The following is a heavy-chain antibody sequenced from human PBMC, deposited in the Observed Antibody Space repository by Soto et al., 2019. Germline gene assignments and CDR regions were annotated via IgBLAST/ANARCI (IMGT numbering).Heavy chain of an antibody. CDR3: AAYGYSSSWYPGGGLY. Sequence: SATVSLPCTVSDRSISSSSYYWGWIRQPPGKGLEWIGSIYYSGSTYYNPSLKSRVTISVDTSKNQFSLKLSSVTAADTAVYYCAAYGYSSSWYPGGGLYWGQGTLVTVSS. D-gene: IGHD6-13*01. V-gene: IGHV4-39*01. CDR1: DRSISSSSYY. CDR2: IYYSGST. J-gene: IGHJ4*02.